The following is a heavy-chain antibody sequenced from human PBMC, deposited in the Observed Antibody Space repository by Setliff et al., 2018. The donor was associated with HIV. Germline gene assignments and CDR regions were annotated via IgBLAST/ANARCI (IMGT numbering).Heavy chain of an antibody. D-gene: IGHD6-19*01. Sequence: PGESLKISCAASGFSVSSSHMSWVRQAPGKGLEWVSVIYSGGSTYYADPVKGRFTISRDNSKNTLYLQMNSLRADDTAVYYCARVPSLHSSGWSGHDAYYYYYMDVWGNGTTVTVSS. J-gene: IGHJ6*03. V-gene: IGHV3-53*01. CDR2: IYSGGST. CDR3: ARVPSLHSSGWSGHDAYYYYYMDV. CDR1: GFSVSSSH.